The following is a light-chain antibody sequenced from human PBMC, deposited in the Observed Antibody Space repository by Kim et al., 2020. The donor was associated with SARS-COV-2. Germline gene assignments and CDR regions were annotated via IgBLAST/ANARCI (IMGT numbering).Light chain of an antibody. CDR2: YDS. J-gene: IGLJ2*01. CDR3: QVWDSSSDHPGV. Sequence: PGKMARSTCGGNNIGSKSVHWYQQKPGQAPVLVIYYDSDRPSGIPERFSGSNSGNTATLTISRVEAGDEADYYCQVWDSSSDHPGVFGGGTQLTVL. V-gene: IGLV3-21*04. CDR1: NIGSKS.